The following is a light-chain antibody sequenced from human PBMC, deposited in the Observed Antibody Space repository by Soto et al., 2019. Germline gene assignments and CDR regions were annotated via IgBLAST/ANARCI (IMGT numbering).Light chain of an antibody. CDR3: QQRDNWQVT. CDR2: DAS. Sequence: EIVLTQSPATLSLSPGDSASLSCRASQSVSNYLAWYQQRTGQAPRLLISDASNRATGIPDRLSGSGSGTDLSLTISSLEPEDFAVYYCQQRDNWQVTFGQGTRLEIK. CDR1: QSVSNY. J-gene: IGKJ5*01. V-gene: IGKV3-11*01.